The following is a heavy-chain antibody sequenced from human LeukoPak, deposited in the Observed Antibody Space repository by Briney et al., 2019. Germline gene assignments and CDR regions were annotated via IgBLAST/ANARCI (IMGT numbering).Heavy chain of an antibody. V-gene: IGHV4-4*02. CDR2: IYHSGST. J-gene: IGHJ4*02. D-gene: IGHD3-10*01. CDR3: ARLLLLWFGEPDY. Sequence: SETLSLTCAVSGGSISSSNWWSWVRQPPGKGLEWIGEIYHSGSTNYKPSLKSRVTISVDKSKNQFSLKLSSVTAADTAVYYCARLLLLWFGEPDYWGQGALVTVSS. CDR1: GGSISSSNW.